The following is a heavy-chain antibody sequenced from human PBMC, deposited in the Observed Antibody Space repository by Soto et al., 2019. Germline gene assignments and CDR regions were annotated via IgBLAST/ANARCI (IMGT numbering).Heavy chain of an antibody. CDR1: GFTFSNAW. CDR2: IKSKTDGGTT. D-gene: IGHD2-15*01. CDR3: TKDKGSLYSYSGMAV. V-gene: IGHV3-15*07. J-gene: IGHJ6*02. Sequence: VGPLRLSCAASGFTFSNAWMNWVRQAPGKGLEWVGRIKSKTDGGTTDYAAPVKGRFTISRDDSKNTLYLKMNSLKTEDTALYYCTKDKGSLYSYSGMAVWGQGNTVTGS.